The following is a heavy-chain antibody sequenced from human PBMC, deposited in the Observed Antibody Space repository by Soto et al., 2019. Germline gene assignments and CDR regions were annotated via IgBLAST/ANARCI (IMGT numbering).Heavy chain of an antibody. D-gene: IGHD6-6*01. CDR2: ISGSGGST. Sequence: GGSLRLSCAASGFTFSSYAMSWVRQAPGKGLEWVSAISGSGGSTYYADSMKGRFTISRDNSKNTLYLQMNSLRAEDTAVYYCAKDKGSSFLDYYYYYYMDVWGKGTTVTVSS. CDR1: GFTFSSYA. V-gene: IGHV3-23*01. CDR3: AKDKGSSFLDYYYYYYMDV. J-gene: IGHJ6*03.